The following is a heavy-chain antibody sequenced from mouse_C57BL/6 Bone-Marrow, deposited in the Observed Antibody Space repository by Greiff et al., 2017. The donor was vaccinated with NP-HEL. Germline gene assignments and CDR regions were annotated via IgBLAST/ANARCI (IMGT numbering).Heavy chain of an antibody. Sequence: QVQLKQPGAELVKPGASVKMSCKASGYTFTSYWITWVKQRPGQGLEWIGDIYPGSGSTNYNEKFKSKATLTVDTSSSTAYMQLSSLTSEDSAVYYCARRAYDYGGFDYWGQGTTLTVSS. CDR3: ARRAYDYGGFDY. J-gene: IGHJ2*01. V-gene: IGHV1-55*01. CDR1: GYTFTSYW. CDR2: IYPGSGST. D-gene: IGHD2-4*01.